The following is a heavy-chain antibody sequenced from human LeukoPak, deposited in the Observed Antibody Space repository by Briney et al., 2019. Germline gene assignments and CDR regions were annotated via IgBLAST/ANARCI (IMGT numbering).Heavy chain of an antibody. D-gene: IGHD3-10*01. V-gene: IGHV3-66*01. CDR3: ARDPGIPMVRGAPYYYGMDV. Sequence: GGSLRLSCAASGFTVSSNYMSWVRQAPGKGLEWVSVIYSGGSTYYADSVKGRFTISRDNSKNTLYLQMNSLRAEDTAVYYCARDPGIPMVRGAPYYYGMDVWGQGTTVTVSS. J-gene: IGHJ6*02. CDR2: IYSGGST. CDR1: GFTVSSNY.